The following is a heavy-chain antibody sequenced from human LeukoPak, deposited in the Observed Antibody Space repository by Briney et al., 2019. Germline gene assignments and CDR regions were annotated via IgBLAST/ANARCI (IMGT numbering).Heavy chain of an antibody. CDR1: GGSMNLYY. CDR3: ATLDHDILSGYSHLDH. CDR2: IYHIGST. V-gene: IGHV4-59*03. D-gene: IGHD3-9*01. Sequence: SETLSLTCTVSGGSMNLYYWTWIRQSPGKGLEWIGDIYHIGSTNYNPSLKSRVTISIDTSKNQFSLKLRPVTAADTAVYYCATLDHDILSGYSHLDHWGQGALVIVSS. J-gene: IGHJ4*02.